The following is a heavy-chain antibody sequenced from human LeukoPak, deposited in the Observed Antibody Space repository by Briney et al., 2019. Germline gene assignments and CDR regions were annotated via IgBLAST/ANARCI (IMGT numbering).Heavy chain of an antibody. V-gene: IGHV4-4*09. D-gene: IGHD3-22*01. Sequence: SETLSLTCTVSGGSISSYYWSWVRQPPGEGLEWIGYIYTSGSTKYNPSLKRRVTISVETSKHQFSLNLSSVTGEDTAVYYCARGIPLLGYAFDTWGQGTMVTVSS. J-gene: IGHJ3*02. CDR2: IYTSGST. CDR1: GGSISSYY. CDR3: ARGIPLLGYAFDT.